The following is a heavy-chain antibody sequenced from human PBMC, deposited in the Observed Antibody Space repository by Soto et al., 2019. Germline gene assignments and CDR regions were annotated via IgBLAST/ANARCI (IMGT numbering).Heavy chain of an antibody. CDR3: AKFGGGGTFHYGSGTPRFY. V-gene: IGHV3-23*01. D-gene: IGHD3-10*01. J-gene: IGHJ4*02. CDR1: GFTFSSYA. CDR2: ISGSGGST. Sequence: GGSLSLSCAASGFTFSSYAMSWVRQAPGKGLEWVSAISGSGGSTYYADSVKGRFTISRDNSKNTLYLQMNSLRAEDTAVYYCAKFGGGGTFHYGSGTPRFYWGQGTLVTVSS.